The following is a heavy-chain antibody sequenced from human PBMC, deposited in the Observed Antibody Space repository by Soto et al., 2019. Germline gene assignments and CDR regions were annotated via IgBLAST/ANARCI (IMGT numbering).Heavy chain of an antibody. J-gene: IGHJ6*02. CDR1: GGTFSSYA. Sequence: ASVKVSCKASGGTFSSYAISWVRQAPGPGLEWMGGIIPIFGTANYAQKFQGRVTITADESTSTAYMELSSLRSEDTAVYYCARGAKLQYPYYYYGMDVWGQGTTVTVSS. CDR2: IIPIFGTA. D-gene: IGHD4-4*01. V-gene: IGHV1-69*13. CDR3: ARGAKLQYPYYYYGMDV.